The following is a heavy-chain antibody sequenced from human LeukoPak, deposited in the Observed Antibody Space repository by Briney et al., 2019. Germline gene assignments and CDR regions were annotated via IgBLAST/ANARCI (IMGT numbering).Heavy chain of an antibody. CDR1: GFTFRSCW. Sequence: QPGGSLRLSCAASGFTFRSCWMHWVRQVPGKGLVWVSVINSDGSSTNHSDSVKGRFTISRDNAKNSLYLQMNSLRAEDTAVYYCARLTTTVTTPFDYWGQGTLVTVSS. V-gene: IGHV3-74*01. CDR3: ARLTTTVTTPFDY. CDR2: INSDGSST. J-gene: IGHJ4*02. D-gene: IGHD4-17*01.